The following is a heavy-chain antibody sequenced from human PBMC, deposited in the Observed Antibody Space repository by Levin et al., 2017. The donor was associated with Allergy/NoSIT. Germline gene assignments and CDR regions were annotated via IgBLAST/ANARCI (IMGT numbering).Heavy chain of an antibody. V-gene: IGHV1-2*02. Sequence: ASVKVSCKASGYTFTGYYMHWVRQAPGQGLEWMGWINPNSGGTNYAQKFQGRVTMTRDTSISTAYMELSRLRSDDTAVYYCARGSVMEVGGGDFGAFDPWGQGTLVTVSS. CDR2: INPNSGGT. CDR1: GYTFTGYY. J-gene: IGHJ5*02. CDR3: ARGSVMEVGGGDFGAFDP. D-gene: IGHD3-16*01.